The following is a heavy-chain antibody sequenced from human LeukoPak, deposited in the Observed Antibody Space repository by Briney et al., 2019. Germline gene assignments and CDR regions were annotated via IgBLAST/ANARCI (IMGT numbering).Heavy chain of an antibody. D-gene: IGHD3-10*01. Sequence: GASVKVSCKVSGYTLTELSMHWVRQAPGKGLEWMGGFDPEDGETIYAQKFQGRVTMTEDTSTDTAYMELSSLRSEDTAVYYCATSLTYGWRRVGENYWGQGTLVTVSS. V-gene: IGHV1-24*01. CDR1: GYTLTELS. CDR2: FDPEDGET. CDR3: ATSLTYGWRRVGENY. J-gene: IGHJ4*02.